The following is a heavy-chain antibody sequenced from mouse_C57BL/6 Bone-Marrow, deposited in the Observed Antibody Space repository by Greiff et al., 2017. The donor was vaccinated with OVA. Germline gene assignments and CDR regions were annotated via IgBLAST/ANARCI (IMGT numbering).Heavy chain of an antibody. CDR3: ARSRLRRIYYAMDY. CDR2: IHPNSGST. CDR1: GYTFTSYW. D-gene: IGHD2-4*01. V-gene: IGHV1-64*01. Sequence: QVQLKQPGAELVKPGASVKLSCKASGYTFTSYWMHWVKQRPGQGLEWIGMIHPNSGSTNYNEKFKSKATLTVDKSSSTAYMQLSSLTSEDSAVYYGARSRLRRIYYAMDYWGQGTSVTVSS. J-gene: IGHJ4*01.